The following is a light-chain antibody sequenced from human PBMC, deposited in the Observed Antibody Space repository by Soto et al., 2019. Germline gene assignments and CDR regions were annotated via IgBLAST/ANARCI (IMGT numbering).Light chain of an antibody. CDR1: QSVSSNY. CDR2: DAS. J-gene: IGKJ3*01. V-gene: IGKV3-20*01. CDR3: QHYGGSFI. Sequence: VVLTQSPGTLSLSPGERATLSCRASQSVSSNYLAWYQQKPDQAPRLLMYDASSRATGIPDRFSGSGSGTDFTLTISRLEPEDFAVYYCQHYGGSFIFGPGTKVDFK.